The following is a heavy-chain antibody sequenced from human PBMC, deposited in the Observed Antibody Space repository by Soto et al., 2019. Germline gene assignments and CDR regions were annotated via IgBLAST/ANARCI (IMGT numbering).Heavy chain of an antibody. CDR2: INTYNGNT. CDR3: ARGVGSGTYYNQYNWFDP. V-gene: IGHV1-18*01. Sequence: ASVKVSCKASGYTFTNYGISWVRQAHGQGLEWMGWINTYNGNTNHAQKLQGRVTMTTDTSTSTAYMELRSLRSDDTAVYYCARGVGSGTYYNQYNWFDPWGQGTLVTVSS. D-gene: IGHD3-10*01. CDR1: GYTFTNYG. J-gene: IGHJ5*02.